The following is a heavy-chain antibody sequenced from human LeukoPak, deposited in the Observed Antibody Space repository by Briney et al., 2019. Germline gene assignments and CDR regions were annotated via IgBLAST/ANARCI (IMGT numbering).Heavy chain of an antibody. D-gene: IGHD3-9*01. CDR2: IYSGGST. J-gene: IGHJ3*02. CDR3: ARSSHYDILTGYSEEDAFDI. Sequence: GGSLRLSRAASGFTVSSNYMSWVRQAPGKGLEWVSVIYSGGSTDYADSVKGRFTISRDNSKNTLYLQMNSLRVEDTAVYYCARSSHYDILTGYSEEDAFDIWGQGTMVTVSS. CDR1: GFTVSSNY. V-gene: IGHV3-53*01.